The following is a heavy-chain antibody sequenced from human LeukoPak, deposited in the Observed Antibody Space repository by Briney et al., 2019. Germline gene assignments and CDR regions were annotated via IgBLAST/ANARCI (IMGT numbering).Heavy chain of an antibody. Sequence: GGSLRLSCAASGFTFSSYWMHWVRQAPGKGLVWVSRINTDGSSTSYADSVKGRFTISRDNAKNTLYLQMNSLRAEDTAVYYCARDFRGVLPFDYWGQGTLVTVSS. CDR3: ARDFRGVLPFDY. J-gene: IGHJ4*02. D-gene: IGHD3-10*01. CDR2: INTDGSST. V-gene: IGHV3-74*01. CDR1: GFTFSSYW.